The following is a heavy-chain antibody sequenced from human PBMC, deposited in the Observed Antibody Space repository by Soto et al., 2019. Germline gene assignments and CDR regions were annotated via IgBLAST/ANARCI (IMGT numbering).Heavy chain of an antibody. J-gene: IGHJ5*02. CDR2: INAHSGGT. Sequence: ASVKVSCKASGFSFTGYYIHWLRQAPGQGLEWMGWINAHSGGTEYAQKFQGRVTLTRDTSIATAYLTLTSLTSDDKALYYCAKDLTRQLAYWLDPWGQGTQVTV. CDR3: AKDLTRQLAYWLDP. V-gene: IGHV1-2*02. D-gene: IGHD6-6*01. CDR1: GFSFTGYY.